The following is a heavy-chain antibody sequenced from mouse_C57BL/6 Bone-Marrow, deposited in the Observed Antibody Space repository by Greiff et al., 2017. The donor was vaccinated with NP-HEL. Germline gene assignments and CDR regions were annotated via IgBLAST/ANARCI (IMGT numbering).Heavy chain of an antibody. CDR2: IRNKANGYTT. Sequence: EVKVEESGGGLVQPGGSLSLSCAASGFTFTDYYMSWVRQPPGKALEWLGFIRNKANGYTTEYSASVKGRFTISRDNSQSILYLQMNALRAEDSATYYCARYIRGGYDYFDYWGQGTTLTVSS. CDR3: ARYIRGGYDYFDY. J-gene: IGHJ2*01. CDR1: GFTFTDYY. V-gene: IGHV7-3*01. D-gene: IGHD2-2*01.